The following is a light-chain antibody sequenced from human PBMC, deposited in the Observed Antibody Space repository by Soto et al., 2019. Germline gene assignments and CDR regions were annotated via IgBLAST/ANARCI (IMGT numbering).Light chain of an antibody. J-gene: IGKJ1*01. CDR2: GAS. V-gene: IGKV3-20*01. CDR1: QSVSSSY. Sequence: EIVLTQSPGTLSLSPGERATLSCRASQSVSSSYLAWYQQKPGQAPRLLIYGASSRATGIPERFSGSGSGKDFTLTISRLEPEDFAVYYCQQYGSSPQTFGQGTKVEIK. CDR3: QQYGSSPQT.